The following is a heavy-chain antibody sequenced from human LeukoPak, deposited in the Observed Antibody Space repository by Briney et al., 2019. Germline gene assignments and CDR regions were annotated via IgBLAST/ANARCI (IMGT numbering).Heavy chain of an antibody. D-gene: IGHD2-2*01. V-gene: IGHV1-2*02. CDR3: ARDSDIVVVPAALDY. CDR1: GYTFTDYY. Sequence: RASVKVSCKASGYTFTDYYMHWVRLAPGQGLEWLGWINPNSGGTNYAQKFQGRVTMTRDTSISTAYMELSRLRSDDTAVYYCARDSDIVVVPAALDYWGQGTLVTVSS. J-gene: IGHJ4*02. CDR2: INPNSGGT.